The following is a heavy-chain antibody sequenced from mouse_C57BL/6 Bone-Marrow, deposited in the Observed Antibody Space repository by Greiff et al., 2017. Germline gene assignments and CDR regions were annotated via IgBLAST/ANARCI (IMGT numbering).Heavy chain of an antibody. Sequence: VQLQQPGAELVKPGASVTLSCKASGYTFTSYWMHWVKQRPGQGLEWIGMIHPNSGSTNYNEKFKSKATLTVDKSSSTAYMQLSSLTSEDSAVYYCARRSNLKYFDVWGTGTTVTGSS. CDR2: IHPNSGST. V-gene: IGHV1-64*01. CDR3: ARRSNLKYFDV. J-gene: IGHJ1*03. CDR1: GYTFTSYW. D-gene: IGHD2-5*01.